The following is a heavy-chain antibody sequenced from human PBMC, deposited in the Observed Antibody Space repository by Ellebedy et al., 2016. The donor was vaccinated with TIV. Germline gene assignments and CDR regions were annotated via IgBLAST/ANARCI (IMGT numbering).Heavy chain of an antibody. J-gene: IGHJ3*01. V-gene: IGHV4-31*03. CDR2: IDYSGST. CDR3: AKSYGADAFDV. CDR1: DGSISSRGDY. D-gene: IGHD4-17*01. Sequence: LRLSCNVSDGSISSRGDYWNWIHQLPGKRLEWIGYIDYSGSTYYNPSLKRRLTMSVETSKNSFSLSLGSVTAADTAVYYCAKSYGADAFDVWGHGTMVTVSS.